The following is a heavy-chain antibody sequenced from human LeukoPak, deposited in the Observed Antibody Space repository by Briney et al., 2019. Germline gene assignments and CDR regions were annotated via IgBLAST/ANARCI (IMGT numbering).Heavy chain of an antibody. V-gene: IGHV3-48*01. Sequence: GGSLRLSCAASGFTFNAYSMNWVRQAPGKGLEWISYITSSGDTMYYADSVKGRFTISRDNAKNSLYLQMNSLRAEDTAVYYCARPTMSYQVFDQWGQGTLVTVSS. CDR2: ITSSGDTM. CDR3: ARPTMSYQVFDQ. CDR1: GFTFNAYS. J-gene: IGHJ4*02. D-gene: IGHD3-22*01.